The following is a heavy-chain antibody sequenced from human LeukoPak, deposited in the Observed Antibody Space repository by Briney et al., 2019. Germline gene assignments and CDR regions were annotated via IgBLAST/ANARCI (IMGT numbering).Heavy chain of an antibody. CDR2: INPNSGGT. D-gene: IGHD6-13*01. Sequence: ASVKVSCKASGYTFTGHYMHWVRQAPGQGLEWMGWINPNSGGTNYAQKFQGRVTMTRDTSISTAYMELSRLRSDDTAVYYCARDWAGYSSSWGVWGQGTTVTVSS. V-gene: IGHV1-2*02. J-gene: IGHJ6*02. CDR1: GYTFTGHY. CDR3: ARDWAGYSSSWGV.